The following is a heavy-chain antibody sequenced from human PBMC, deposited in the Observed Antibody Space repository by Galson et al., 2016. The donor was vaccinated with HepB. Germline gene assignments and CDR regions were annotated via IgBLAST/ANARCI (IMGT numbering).Heavy chain of an antibody. J-gene: IGHJ4*02. CDR3: ARHGEAVAGIAFDY. CDR1: GFSFSLYSLN. Sequence: LRLSCAASGFSFSLYSLNWVRQAPGKGLEWIESIYYSGSTYYNPSLKSRVTISVDTSKNQFSLKLSSVTAADTAVYYCARHGEAVAGIAFDYWGQGTLVTVSS. D-gene: IGHD6-19*01. V-gene: IGHV4-39*01. CDR2: IYYSGST.